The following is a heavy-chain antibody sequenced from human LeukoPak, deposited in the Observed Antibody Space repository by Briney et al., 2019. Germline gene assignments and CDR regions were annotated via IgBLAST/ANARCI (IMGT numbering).Heavy chain of an antibody. CDR2: ITGSGGST. Sequence: PGGSLRLSCAASGLTFSSYGMTWVRLAPGKGLQWVSTITGSGGSTYYADSVKGRFTISRDNSKNTLYLQMNSLRAEDTALYYCAKDSGIRWFGENYYYMDVWGKGTTVTISS. CDR3: AKDSGIRWFGENYYYMDV. V-gene: IGHV3-23*01. J-gene: IGHJ6*03. D-gene: IGHD3-10*01. CDR1: GLTFSSYG.